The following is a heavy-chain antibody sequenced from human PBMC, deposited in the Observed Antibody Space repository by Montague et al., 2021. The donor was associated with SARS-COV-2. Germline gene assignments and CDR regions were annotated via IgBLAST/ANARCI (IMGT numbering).Heavy chain of an antibody. V-gene: IGHV4-59*01. CDR3: ARGGGRLQYSYYYGMDV. J-gene: IGHJ6*02. Sequence: SETLSLTCSVSGGSMINNYWSWIRQPPGKGLEWMGYIYYTGGTDYNPSLESRATLSIDTSKNEFSLKLTSVTAADMAVYYCARGGGRLQYSYYYGMDVWGQGTTVTVSS. CDR1: GGSMINNY. CDR2: IYYTGGT. D-gene: IGHD5-12*01.